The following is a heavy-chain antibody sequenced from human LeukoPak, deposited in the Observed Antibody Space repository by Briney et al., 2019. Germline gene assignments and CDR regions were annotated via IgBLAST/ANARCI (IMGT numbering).Heavy chain of an antibody. CDR2: MSPHSGNT. Sequence: ASVKVSCKASGYTFTSHDIHWVRQATGQGLGWMGFMSPHSGNTGYEQKFQGRVTLTRNTSISTAYMELRSLRSEDTAVYYCSRGDYWGQGTLVTVSS. CDR1: GYTFTSHD. CDR3: SRGDY. J-gene: IGHJ4*02. V-gene: IGHV1-8*01.